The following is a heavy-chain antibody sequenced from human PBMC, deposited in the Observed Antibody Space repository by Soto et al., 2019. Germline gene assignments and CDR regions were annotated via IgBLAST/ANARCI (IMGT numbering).Heavy chain of an antibody. V-gene: IGHV3-33*01. CDR2: IWYDGSNK. CDR1: GFTFSSYG. D-gene: IGHD6-6*01. J-gene: IGHJ6*03. Sequence: SGFTFSSYGMHWVRQAPGKGLEWVAVIWYDGSNKYYADSVKGRFTISRDNSKNTLYLQMNSLRAEDTAVYYCARDWDSSPYYYYMDVWGKGTTVTVSS. CDR3: ARDWDSSPYYYYMDV.